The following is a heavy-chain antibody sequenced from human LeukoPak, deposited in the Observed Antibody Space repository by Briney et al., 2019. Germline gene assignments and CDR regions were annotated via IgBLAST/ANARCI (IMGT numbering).Heavy chain of an antibody. V-gene: IGHV3-74*01. CDR3: ARGGSGSGWSPY. J-gene: IGHJ4*02. Sequence: GESLRLSCAASGFSFSDYWMHWVRQAPGKGLVWVSRINSGGSNTNYADSVKGRFSISRDNAKNTLYLQMNSLRAEDTAVYYCARGGSGSGWSPYWGQGTLVTVSS. CDR1: GFSFSDYW. D-gene: IGHD6-19*01. CDR2: INSGGSNT.